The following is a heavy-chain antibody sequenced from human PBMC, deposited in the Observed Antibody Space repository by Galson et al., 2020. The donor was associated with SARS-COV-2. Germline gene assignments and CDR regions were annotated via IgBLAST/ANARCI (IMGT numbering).Heavy chain of an antibody. D-gene: IGHD3-10*01. CDR2: IYYSGST. CDR1: GGSISSYY. Sequence: SETLSLTCTVSGGSISSYYWSWIRQPPGKGLEWIGYIYYSGSTNYNPSLKSRVTISVDTSKNQFSLKLSSVTAADTAVYYCARVWSHYRGYGDYFDYWGQGTLVTVSS. V-gene: IGHV4-59*01. J-gene: IGHJ4*02. CDR3: ARVWSHYRGYGDYFDY.